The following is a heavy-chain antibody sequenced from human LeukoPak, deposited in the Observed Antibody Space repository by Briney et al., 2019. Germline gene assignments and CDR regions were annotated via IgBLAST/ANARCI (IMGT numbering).Heavy chain of an antibody. Sequence: GRSLRLSCAASGFTFDDYAMHWVRQAPGKGLEWVSGISWNSGSIGYADSVKGRFTISRDNSKNTVYLQLNSLRADDTAIYYCAKDTDDYLLDWGQGTLVTVSS. CDR3: AKDTDDYLLD. J-gene: IGHJ4*02. CDR2: ISWNSGSI. D-gene: IGHD5-12*01. V-gene: IGHV3-9*01. CDR1: GFTFDDYA.